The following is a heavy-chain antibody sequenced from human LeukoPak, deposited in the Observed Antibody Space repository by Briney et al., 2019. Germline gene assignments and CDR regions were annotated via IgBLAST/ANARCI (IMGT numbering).Heavy chain of an antibody. CDR3: ARRIGQDGSGRSFDY. J-gene: IGHJ4*02. CDR2: IYPADSDT. D-gene: IGHD3-10*01. CDR1: GYSFATYW. V-gene: IGHV5-51*01. Sequence: GESLKISCKCSGYSFATYWIAWLRQIPGKGLEWMGIIYPADSDTRYSPSFQGQVTISADKSFSTAYLQWSSLKASDTAMYYCARRIGQDGSGRSFDYWGQGTLVTVSS.